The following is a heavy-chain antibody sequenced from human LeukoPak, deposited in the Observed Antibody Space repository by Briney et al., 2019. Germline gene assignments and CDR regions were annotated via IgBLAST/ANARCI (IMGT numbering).Heavy chain of an antibody. Sequence: GGSLRLSCAASGFTFSTYAMSWVRQAPGKGLEWVSGIDGSGVYTYYADSVRGRCTISRDNSKNTLYLQMNSLRANDMAVYFCAKERSSGWPLDYWGQGTLVTVSS. CDR1: GFTFSTYA. J-gene: IGHJ4*02. V-gene: IGHV3-23*01. CDR2: IDGSGVYT. CDR3: AKERSSGWPLDY. D-gene: IGHD6-19*01.